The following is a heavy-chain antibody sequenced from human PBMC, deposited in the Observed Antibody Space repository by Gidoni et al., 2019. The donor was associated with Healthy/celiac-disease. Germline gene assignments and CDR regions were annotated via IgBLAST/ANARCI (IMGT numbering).Heavy chain of an antibody. D-gene: IGHD3-10*01. Sequence: EVQLLESGGGLVQPGGSLRLSCAAPGFTFSSYAMSWVRQAPGKGLEWVSAISGSGGSTYYADSVKGRFTISRDNSKNTLYLQMNSLRAEDTAVYYCAKDRYGSGSSHDFDYWGQGTLVTVSS. CDR1: GFTFSSYA. V-gene: IGHV3-23*01. J-gene: IGHJ4*02. CDR2: ISGSGGST. CDR3: AKDRYGSGSSHDFDY.